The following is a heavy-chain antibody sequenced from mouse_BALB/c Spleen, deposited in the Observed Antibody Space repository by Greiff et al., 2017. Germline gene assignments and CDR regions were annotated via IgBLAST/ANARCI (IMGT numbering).Heavy chain of an antibody. Sequence: EVHLVESGGGLVQPGGSLNLSCAASGFDFSRYWMSWARQAPGKGQEWIGEINPGSSTINYTPSLKDKFIISRDNAKNTLYLQMSKVRSEDTALYYCARNYNAMDYWGQGTSVTVSS. CDR2: INPGSSTI. V-gene: IGHV4-2*02. CDR1: GFDFSRYW. CDR3: ARNYNAMDY. J-gene: IGHJ4*01.